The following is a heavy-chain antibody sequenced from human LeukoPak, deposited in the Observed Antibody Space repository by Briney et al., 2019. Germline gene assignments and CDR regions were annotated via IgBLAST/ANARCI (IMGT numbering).Heavy chain of an antibody. Sequence: PSETLSLTCTVSGGSISSGGYYWSWIRQPPGKGLEWIGYIYHSGSTYYNPSLKSRVTISVDRSKNQFSLKLSSVTAADTAVYYCARGGGSYHWGGSEYFQHWGQGTLVTVSS. D-gene: IGHD1-26*01. CDR1: GGSISSGGYY. CDR2: IYHSGST. CDR3: ARGGGSYHWGGSEYFQH. V-gene: IGHV4-30-2*01. J-gene: IGHJ1*01.